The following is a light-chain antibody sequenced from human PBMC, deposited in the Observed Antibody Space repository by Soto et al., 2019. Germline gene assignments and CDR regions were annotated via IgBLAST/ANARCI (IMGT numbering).Light chain of an antibody. CDR3: QQYGISLNT. CDR1: QSVSSD. CDR2: HAS. V-gene: IGKV3D-20*01. J-gene: IGKJ5*01. Sequence: TQSPAALSASAGDRATLSCRASQSVSSDLAWYQQKPGQAPRLLILHASARATGGPDRSSGSGSGTDFTFTISRLEPEDFAVYSCQQYGISLNTFGQGTRLEI.